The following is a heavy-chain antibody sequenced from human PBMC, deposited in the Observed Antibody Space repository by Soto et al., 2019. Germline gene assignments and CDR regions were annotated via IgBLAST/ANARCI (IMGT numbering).Heavy chain of an antibody. CDR3: ARDPGPGHPIGHYYDSSGYYYPPDY. CDR2: IIPILGIA. CDR1: GGTFSSYT. V-gene: IGHV1-69*04. J-gene: IGHJ4*02. D-gene: IGHD3-22*01. Sequence: SVKVSCKASGGTFSSYTISWVRQAPGQGLEWMGRIIPILGIANYAQKFQGRVTITADKSTSTAYMELSSLRAEDTAVYYCARDPGPGHPIGHYYDSSGYYYPPDYWGQGTLVTVSS.